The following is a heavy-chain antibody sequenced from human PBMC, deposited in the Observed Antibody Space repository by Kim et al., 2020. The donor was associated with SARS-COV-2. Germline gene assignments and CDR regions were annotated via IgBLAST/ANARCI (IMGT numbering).Heavy chain of an antibody. CDR1: GFIFRNYW. CDR2: IKGDGSET. Sequence: GGSLRLSCAASGFIFRNYWMSWVRQAPGKGLEWVANIKGDGSETYYVDSVRGRFSIARDNTKGSMSLQMNSLRAEDTAVYYCVRDVFYHYDNKDFGLDVWGQGTTVTVSS. V-gene: IGHV3-7*03. D-gene: IGHD3-22*01. CDR3: VRDVFYHYDNKDFGLDV. J-gene: IGHJ6*02.